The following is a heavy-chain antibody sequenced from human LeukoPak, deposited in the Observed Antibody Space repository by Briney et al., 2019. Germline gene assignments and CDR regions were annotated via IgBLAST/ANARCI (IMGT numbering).Heavy chain of an antibody. CDR2: IYSSGDT. D-gene: IGHD3-22*01. V-gene: IGHV4-59*10. CDR1: GGSFSGYY. J-gene: IGHJ4*03. CDR3: ARVHYYDSGGYFGGYLDY. Sequence: SETLSLTCAVYGGSFSGYYWSWIRQPAGKGLEWIGRIYSSGDTNYNPSLKSRVTMSVDTSKNQFSLKLGSVTAADTAVYYCARVHYYDSGGYFGGYLDYWGQGTLVTVSS.